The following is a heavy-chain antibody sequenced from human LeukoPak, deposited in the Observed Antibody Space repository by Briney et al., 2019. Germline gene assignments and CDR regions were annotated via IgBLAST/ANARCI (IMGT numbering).Heavy chain of an antibody. CDR1: GYSFTSYW. Sequence: GESLKISCKGSGYSFTSYWISWVRQMPGKGLEWMGRIDPSDSYTNYSPSFQGHVTISADKSISTAYLQWSSLKASDTAKYSCARRLTAPDAFDIWGHGTMVTVSS. D-gene: IGHD5-18*01. CDR3: ARRLTAPDAFDI. CDR2: IDPSDSYT. V-gene: IGHV5-10-1*01. J-gene: IGHJ3*02.